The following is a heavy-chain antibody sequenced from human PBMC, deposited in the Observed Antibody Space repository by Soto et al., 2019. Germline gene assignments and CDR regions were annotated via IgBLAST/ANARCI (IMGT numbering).Heavy chain of an antibody. Sequence: QVQLQESGPGLVKPSETLSLTCTVSGGSVNTVRYYWAWIRQPAGRGLEWIGYISNSYTTYYNPSLKSPATISLDMSENQFSLTLSSVTAADTAVYFCARIVPSGSSYWYFDLWGRGTLVTVSS. CDR3: ARIVPSGSSYWYFDL. CDR2: ISNSYTT. D-gene: IGHD3-10*01. CDR1: GGSVNTVRYY. V-gene: IGHV4-61*01. J-gene: IGHJ2*01.